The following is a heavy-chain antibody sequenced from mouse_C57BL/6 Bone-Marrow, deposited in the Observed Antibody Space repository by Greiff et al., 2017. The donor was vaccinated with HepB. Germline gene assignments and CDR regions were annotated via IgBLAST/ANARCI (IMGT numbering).Heavy chain of an antibody. Sequence: VQLQQSGPELVKPGASVKISCKASGYSFNDYNMNWVKQSNGQSLEWIGVINPNYGTPSYKQKFKGKATMTVDPSSSSTYMQLNSLTSEDSAVDYGARGRKYDYDEGAWFAYWGQGTLVTVSA. J-gene: IGHJ3*01. V-gene: IGHV1-39*01. D-gene: IGHD2-4*01. CDR3: ARGRKYDYDEGAWFAY. CDR1: GYSFNDYN. CDR2: INPNYGTP.